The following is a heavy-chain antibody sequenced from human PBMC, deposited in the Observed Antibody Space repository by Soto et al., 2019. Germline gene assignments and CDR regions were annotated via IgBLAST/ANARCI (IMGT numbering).Heavy chain of an antibody. Sequence: SETLALTGAVYGGSFSGYYLSGIRQPPGKGLEWIGEINNGGSSDYNPSLKSRVSMSVGTSNNQFSLKLTSVTAADTAMYYCARGRGDGYNQDWYFDLWGRGTLVTVSS. V-gene: IGHV4-34*01. D-gene: IGHD3-10*01. CDR3: ARGRGDGYNQDWYFDL. CDR2: INNGGSS. CDR1: GGSFSGYY. J-gene: IGHJ2*01.